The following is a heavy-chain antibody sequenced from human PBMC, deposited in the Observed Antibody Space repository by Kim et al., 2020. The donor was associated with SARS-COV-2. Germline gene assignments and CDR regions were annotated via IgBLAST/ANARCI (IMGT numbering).Heavy chain of an antibody. V-gene: IGHV3-33*01. J-gene: IGHJ6*01. D-gene: IGHD3-16*01. Sequence: DYADSGKGRFTIARDNSKNMVYLQLSSLRAEETAVYYCVSNSWGPQVGVWGQGTTVTVSS. CDR3: VSNSWGPQVGV.